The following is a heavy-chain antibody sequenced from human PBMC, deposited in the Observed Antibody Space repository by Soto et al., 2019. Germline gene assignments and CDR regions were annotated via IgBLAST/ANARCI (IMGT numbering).Heavy chain of an antibody. CDR2: IYYSGST. Sequence: SETLSLTCTVSGGSISSGGYYWSWIRQHPGKGLEWIGYIYYSGSTYYNPSLKSRVTISVDTSKNQFSLKLSSVTAADTAVYYCARSYYYDSSGYLVFDDWGQETLVTVSS. CDR1: GGSISSGGYY. V-gene: IGHV4-31*03. J-gene: IGHJ4*02. D-gene: IGHD3-22*01. CDR3: ARSYYYDSSGYLVFDD.